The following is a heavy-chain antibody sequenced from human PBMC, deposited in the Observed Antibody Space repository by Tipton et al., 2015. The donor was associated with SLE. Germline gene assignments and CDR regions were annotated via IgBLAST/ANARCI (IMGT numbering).Heavy chain of an antibody. CDR2: IYYTGST. D-gene: IGHD3-16*01. V-gene: IGHV4-59*12. CDR1: GGSISPYY. CDR3: ARGRPRATQAWGGYYYYMDV. Sequence: TLSLTCTVSGGSISPYYWSWIRQPPGKGLEWIGYIYYTGSTKYNPSLKSRVTISVDTSKNQFSLKLSSVTAADTAVYYCARGRPRATQAWGGYYYYMDVWGKGTTVIVS. J-gene: IGHJ6*03.